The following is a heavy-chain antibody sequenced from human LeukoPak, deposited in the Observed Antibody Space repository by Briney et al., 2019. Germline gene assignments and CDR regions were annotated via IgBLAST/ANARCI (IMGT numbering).Heavy chain of an antibody. CDR1: GFTFSSYG. CDR2: IRYDGSSK. J-gene: IGHJ4*02. Sequence: GGSLRLSCAASGFTFSSYGMHWVRQAPGKGLEWVAFIRYDGSSKYYADSVKGRFTISRDNSKNTLYMQMNSLRPEDTAVYYCAKDRGSNWSIFHYWGQGTLVTVSS. D-gene: IGHD6-13*01. V-gene: IGHV3-30*02. CDR3: AKDRGSNWSIFHY.